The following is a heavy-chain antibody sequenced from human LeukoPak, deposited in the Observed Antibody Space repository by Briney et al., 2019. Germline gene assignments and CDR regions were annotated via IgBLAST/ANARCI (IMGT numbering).Heavy chain of an antibody. J-gene: IGHJ6*02. Sequence: SETLSLTCTVSGGSISSYYWSWIRQPPGKGLEWIGYIYYSGSTNYNPSLKSRVTISVDTSKNQFSLKLSSVTAADTAVYYCARLNNFLSSGGSCYPAPPGMDVWGQGTTVTVSS. D-gene: IGHD2-15*01. V-gene: IGHV4-59*08. CDR2: IYYSGST. CDR3: ARLNNFLSSGGSCYPAPPGMDV. CDR1: GGSISSYY.